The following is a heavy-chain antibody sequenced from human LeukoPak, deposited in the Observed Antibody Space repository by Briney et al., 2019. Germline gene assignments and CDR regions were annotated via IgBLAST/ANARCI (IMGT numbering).Heavy chain of an antibody. D-gene: IGHD1-26*01. CDR1: GFTFISYS. Sequence: GALVLSSTTSGFTFISYSMTWVRQPPGKGLEWVSIIIPTSGTTYYSDSVKGRFTISRNNSRNTLYLQMKRLTAEDTAVYYCTSQTHRGRGRYYSDYWGQGTLVTVSS. J-gene: IGHJ4*02. CDR2: IIPTSGTT. CDR3: TSQTHRGRGRYYSDY. V-gene: IGHV3-23*01.